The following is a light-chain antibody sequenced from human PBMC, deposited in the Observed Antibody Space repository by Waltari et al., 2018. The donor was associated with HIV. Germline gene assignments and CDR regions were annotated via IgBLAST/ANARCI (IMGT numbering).Light chain of an antibody. V-gene: IGKV3-20*01. J-gene: IGKJ5*01. CDR2: GGS. CDR1: QIVSDTY. CDR3: QQYGPSPPIT. Sequence: EIVLMQSPGTLSLSPGERATLSCRASQIVSDTYVAWYQQKPGQAPRLLIYGGSNRATGIPDRFSGSGSGTDFTLTISRLEPEDFAVYYFQQYGPSPPITFGQGTRLEIK.